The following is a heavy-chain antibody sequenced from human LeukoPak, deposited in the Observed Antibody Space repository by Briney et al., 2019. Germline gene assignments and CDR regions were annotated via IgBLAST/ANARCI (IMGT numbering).Heavy chain of an antibody. CDR3: ARGVLRYCDWLLPFDY. D-gene: IGHD3-9*01. V-gene: IGHV1-2*02. J-gene: IGHJ4*02. CDR2: INPNSGGT. CDR1: GYTFTGYY. Sequence: ASVKVSCKASGYTFTGYYMHWVRQAPGQGLEWMGWINPNSGGTNYAQKFQGRVTMTRDTSISTAYMELSRLRSDDTAVYYCARGVLRYCDWLLPFDYWDQGTLVTVAS.